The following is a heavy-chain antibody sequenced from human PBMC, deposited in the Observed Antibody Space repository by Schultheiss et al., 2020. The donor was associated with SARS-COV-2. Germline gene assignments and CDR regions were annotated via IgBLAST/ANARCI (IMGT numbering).Heavy chain of an antibody. CDR2: IYTSGST. CDR1: GGSISSGSYY. J-gene: IGHJ3*02. CDR3: ARDRGGYDAFDI. D-gene: IGHD3-22*01. V-gene: IGHV4-61*02. Sequence: SETLSLTCTVSGGSISSGSYYWSWIRQPAGKGLEWIGRIYTSGSTNYNPSLKSRVTISVDTSKNQFSLKLSSVTAADTAVYYCARDRGGYDAFDIWGQGTTVTVSS.